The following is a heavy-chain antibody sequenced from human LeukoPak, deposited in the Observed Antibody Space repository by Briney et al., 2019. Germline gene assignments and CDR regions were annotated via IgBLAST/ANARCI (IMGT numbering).Heavy chain of an antibody. Sequence: SVKLSCTASGGTFSSYTISWVRQAPGQGLEWMGRIIPILGIANYAQKFQGRVTITADKSTSTAYMELSSLRSDDTAVYYCARALGYDFWSGYHIWGQGTLVTVSS. D-gene: IGHD3-3*01. CDR2: IIPILGIA. V-gene: IGHV1-69*02. CDR3: ARALGYDFWSGYHI. CDR1: GGTFSSYT. J-gene: IGHJ4*02.